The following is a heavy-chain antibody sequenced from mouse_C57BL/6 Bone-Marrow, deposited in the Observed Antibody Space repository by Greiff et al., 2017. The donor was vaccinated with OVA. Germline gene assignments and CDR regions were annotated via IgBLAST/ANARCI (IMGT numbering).Heavy chain of an antibody. V-gene: IGHV1-82*01. Sequence: QVQLQQSGAELVKPGASVKISCKASGYAFSSSWMNWVKQRPGKGLEWIGRIYPGDGDTNYNGKFKGKATLTADKSSSTSYMQLSSLTSEDSAVYFCGRTGGGLFAYWGQGTLVTVS. J-gene: IGHJ3*01. CDR1: GYAFSSSW. D-gene: IGHD1-1*02. CDR2: IYPGDGDT. CDR3: GRTGGGLFAY.